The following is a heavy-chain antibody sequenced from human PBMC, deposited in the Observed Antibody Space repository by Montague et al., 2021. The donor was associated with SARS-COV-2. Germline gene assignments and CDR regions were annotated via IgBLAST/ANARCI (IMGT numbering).Heavy chain of an antibody. CDR3: ARIVDSRSAGIFQH. D-gene: IGHD3-16*02. Sequence: SETLSLTCTVSGGSISRSNYDWGWIRQSPGKGLEWIVSLYYTGSTYYNPSLKSRVDISVDTTKNQFSLKLSSVTAADTAVYYCARIVDSRSAGIFQHRGQGTLVTVSS. J-gene: IGHJ1*01. CDR2: LYYTGST. CDR1: GGSISRSNYD. V-gene: IGHV4-39*01.